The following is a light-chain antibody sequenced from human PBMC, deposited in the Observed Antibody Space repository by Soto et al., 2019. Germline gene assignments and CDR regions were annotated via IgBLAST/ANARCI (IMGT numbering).Light chain of an antibody. V-gene: IGKV3-15*01. Sequence: EIVMTQSPATLSVSPGERATLSCRASQSVSSNLAWYQQKPGQAPRLLIYGASTRATGIPARFSGSGSGTEFTLTISSLQSEDFALYYCQHYNNWPPWTFGQGTKVEI. CDR1: QSVSSN. CDR2: GAS. J-gene: IGKJ1*01. CDR3: QHYNNWPPWT.